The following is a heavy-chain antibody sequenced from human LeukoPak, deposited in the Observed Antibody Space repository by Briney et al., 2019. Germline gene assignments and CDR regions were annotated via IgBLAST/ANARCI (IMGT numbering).Heavy chain of an antibody. CDR3: VRVQGSSGPGIFEY. Sequence: GGSLRLSCAASGFTFSNYWMSWVRQAPGKGLEWVANIKQDGSEKFYVDSVKGRLTISRDNAKNSLYLQMNSLRVEDTAVYYCVRVQGSSGPGIFEYWGQGTLVTVSS. V-gene: IGHV3-7*01. CDR2: IKQDGSEK. J-gene: IGHJ4*02. D-gene: IGHD6-19*01. CDR1: GFTFSNYW.